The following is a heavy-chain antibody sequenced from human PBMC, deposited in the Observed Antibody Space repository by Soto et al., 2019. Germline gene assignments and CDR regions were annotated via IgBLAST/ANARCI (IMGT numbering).Heavy chain of an antibody. CDR3: ARGNAASAAV. V-gene: IGHV4-30-2*01. D-gene: IGHD6-25*01. CDR1: GGSISTGGYS. Sequence: LQLQESGSGLVKPSQTLSVTCGVSGGSISTGGYSWSWIRQPPGKGLEWIGYISLSGITYYNPSLKGRMSISMDRSKNQFSLNLTSATAADTAVYYCARGNAASAAVWGQGTLVTVSS. CDR2: ISLSGIT. J-gene: IGHJ4*02.